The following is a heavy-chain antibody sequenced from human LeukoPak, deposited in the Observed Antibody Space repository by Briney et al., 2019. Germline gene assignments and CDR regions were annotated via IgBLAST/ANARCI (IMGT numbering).Heavy chain of an antibody. J-gene: IGHJ4*02. D-gene: IGHD6-13*01. CDR1: GFTFSSYS. CDR2: VSSSNTYI. Sequence: GGSLRLSCAASGFTFSSYSMNWVRQAPGKGLEWVSSVSSSNTYIYYADSVKGRFTISRDNAKNSLFLQMNSLRAEDTAVYYCARKLYSSSWRQENTFDYWGQGTLVTVSS. V-gene: IGHV3-21*01. CDR3: ARKLYSSSWRQENTFDY.